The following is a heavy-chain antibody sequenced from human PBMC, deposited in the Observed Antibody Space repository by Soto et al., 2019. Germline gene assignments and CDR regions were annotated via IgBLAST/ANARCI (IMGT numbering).Heavy chain of an antibody. J-gene: IGHJ3*02. D-gene: IGHD5-12*01. Sequence: ASVKVSCKASGGTFSSYAISWVRQAPGQGLEWMGGIIPIFGTANYAQKFQGRVTITADESTSTAYMELSSLRSEDTAVYYCASHANSDGYNLPAAFDIWGQGAMVTVSS. V-gene: IGHV1-69*13. CDR2: IIPIFGTA. CDR3: ASHANSDGYNLPAAFDI. CDR1: GGTFSSYA.